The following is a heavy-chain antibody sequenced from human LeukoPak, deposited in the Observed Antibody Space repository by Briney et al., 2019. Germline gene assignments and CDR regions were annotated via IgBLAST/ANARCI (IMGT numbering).Heavy chain of an antibody. CDR2: ISSSSSYI. J-gene: IGHJ6*04. V-gene: IGHV3-21*01. D-gene: IGHD6-19*01. CDR1: GFTFSSYA. Sequence: GASLRLSCAASGFTFSSYAMSWVRQAPGKGLEWVSSISSSSSYIYYADSVKGRFTISRDNAKNSLYLQMNSLRAEDTAVYYCARVIAVAAGWDYYYGMDVWGKGTTVTVSS. CDR3: ARVIAVAAGWDYYYGMDV.